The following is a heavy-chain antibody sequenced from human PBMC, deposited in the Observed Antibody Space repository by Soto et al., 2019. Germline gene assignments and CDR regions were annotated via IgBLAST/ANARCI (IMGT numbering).Heavy chain of an antibody. V-gene: IGHV4-30-2*01. CDR2: IYHSGST. Sequence: QLQLQESGSGLVKPSQTLSLTCAVSGGSISSGGYSWSWIRQPPGKGLEWIGYIYHSGSTYYNPCRKSRVTISVDRSKNQFSLKLSSVTAAYTAVYYCASAGGLGAVAADYWGQGTLVTVSS. J-gene: IGHJ4*02. CDR3: ASAGGLGAVAADY. D-gene: IGHD6-19*01. CDR1: GGSISSGGYS.